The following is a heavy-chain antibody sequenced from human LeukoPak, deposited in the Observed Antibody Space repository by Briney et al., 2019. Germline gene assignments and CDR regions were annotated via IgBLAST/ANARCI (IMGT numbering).Heavy chain of an antibody. CDR3: VVTKKGGPFDI. Sequence: GGSLRLSCVASGFTFSDYYMSWIRQAPGKGLEWISYISSSGTTIYYTDSVKGRLTISRDNSKNTLYLQMNSLGAEDTAVYYCVVTKKGGPFDIWGQGTMVTVSS. CDR2: ISSSGTTI. D-gene: IGHD1-26*01. CDR1: GFTFSDYY. J-gene: IGHJ3*02. V-gene: IGHV3-11*04.